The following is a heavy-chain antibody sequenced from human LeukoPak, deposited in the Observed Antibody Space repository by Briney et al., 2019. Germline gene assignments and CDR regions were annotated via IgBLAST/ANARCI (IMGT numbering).Heavy chain of an antibody. CDR2: IKQDGSEK. CDR3: ARDVGAAMATDAFDI. D-gene: IGHD5-18*01. V-gene: IGHV3-7*03. J-gene: IGHJ3*02. Sequence: GGSLRLSCAASGFTFSSYWMSWVRQAPGKGLEWVANIKQDGSEKYYVDSVKGRFTISRDNAKNSLYLQMNSLRAEDTAVYYCARDVGAAMATDAFDIWGQGTMVIVSS. CDR1: GFTFSSYW.